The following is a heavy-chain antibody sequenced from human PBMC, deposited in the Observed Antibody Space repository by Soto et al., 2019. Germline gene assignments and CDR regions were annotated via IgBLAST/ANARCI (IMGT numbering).Heavy chain of an antibody. D-gene: IGHD6-6*01. CDR2: IYYSGST. Sequence: SETLSLTCTVSGGSISSYYWSWIRQPPGKGLEWIGYIYYSGSTNYNPSLKSRVTISVDTSKNQFSLKLSSVTAADTAVYYCARWLQLVQGAFDIWGPGTMVTVSS. V-gene: IGHV4-59*01. CDR1: GGSISSYY. J-gene: IGHJ3*02. CDR3: ARWLQLVQGAFDI.